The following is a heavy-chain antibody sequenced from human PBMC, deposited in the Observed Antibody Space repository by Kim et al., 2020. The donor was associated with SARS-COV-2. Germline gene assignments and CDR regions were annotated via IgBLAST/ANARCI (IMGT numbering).Heavy chain of an antibody. Sequence: GSLRLSCAASGFTFSSYAMSWVRQAPGKGLEWVSAISGSGGSTYYADSVKGRFTISRDNSKNTLYLQMNSLRAEDTAVYYCAKTKDGPFYYYYMDVWGKGTMVTVSS. CDR2: ISGSGGST. CDR1: GFTFSSYA. D-gene: IGHD2-15*01. CDR3: AKTKDGPFYYYYMDV. V-gene: IGHV3-23*01. J-gene: IGHJ6*03.